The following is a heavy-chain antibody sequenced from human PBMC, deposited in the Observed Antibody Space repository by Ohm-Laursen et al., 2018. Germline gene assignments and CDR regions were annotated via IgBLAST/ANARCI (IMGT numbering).Heavy chain of an antibody. CDR3: ARSNYLDC. CDR1: GFTFDDYA. J-gene: IGHJ4*02. V-gene: IGHV3-74*01. CDR2: VNSDGIIT. Sequence: SLRLSCAASGFTFDDYAMHWVRQAPGKGLVWVSRVNSDGIITTYADSVKGRFTISRDNAKNTLYLQMNSLRAEDTAVYYCARSNYLDCWGQGTLVTVSS.